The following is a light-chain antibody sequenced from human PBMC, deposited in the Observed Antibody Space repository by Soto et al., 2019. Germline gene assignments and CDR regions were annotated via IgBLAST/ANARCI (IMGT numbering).Light chain of an antibody. Sequence: DIPMTQSPPSLSASVGDRVTITCQASQDIGNSLNWFQHKPGKAPNLVIYDASNLQIGVPSRFSGSGSVTDFTFTITSLRPEDIATYYCQKSDHLPLFGPGTKGESK. V-gene: IGKV1-33*01. J-gene: IGKJ3*01. CDR3: QKSDHLPL. CDR2: DAS. CDR1: QDIGNS.